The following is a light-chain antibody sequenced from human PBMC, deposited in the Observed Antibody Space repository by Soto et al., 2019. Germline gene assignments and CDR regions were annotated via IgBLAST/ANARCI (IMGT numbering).Light chain of an antibody. CDR1: QSISSY. V-gene: IGKV1-39*01. CDR3: QQSYSTPRT. CDR2: AAS. J-gene: IGKJ1*01. Sequence: DIQMTQSPSSLSASVGDRVTITCRASQSISSYLNWYQQKPWKAPKLLIYAASSLQSGVPSRFSGSGSGTDFTLTISSLQPEDFVTYYCQQSYSTPRTFGQGTKVEI.